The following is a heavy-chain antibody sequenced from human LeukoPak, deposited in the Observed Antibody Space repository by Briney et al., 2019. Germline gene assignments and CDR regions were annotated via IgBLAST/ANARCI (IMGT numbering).Heavy chain of an antibody. V-gene: IGHV3-23*01. CDR1: GFTFSTYA. CDR3: AKEPFYGDYVTFDY. Sequence: GGSLRLSCAASGFTFSTYAMSWVRQIPGKGLEWVSAISGSGGSTYYADSVKGRFTISRDNSKNTLYLQMNSLRAEDTAVYYCAKEPFYGDYVTFDYWGQGTLVTVSS. CDR2: ISGSGGST. D-gene: IGHD4-17*01. J-gene: IGHJ4*02.